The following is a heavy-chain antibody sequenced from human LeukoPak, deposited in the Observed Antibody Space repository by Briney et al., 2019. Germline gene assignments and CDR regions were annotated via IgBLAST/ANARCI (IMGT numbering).Heavy chain of an antibody. CDR1: GGSISSYY. J-gene: IGHJ6*03. V-gene: IGHV4-4*07. CDR3: ARGVNYYYYMDV. Sequence: SETLSLTCTVSGGSISSYYWSWIRQPAGKRLEWIGRMYSSGSTNYNPSLKSRVTMSVDTSKNQFSLKLSSVTAADTAVYYCARGVNYYYYMDVWGKGTTVTISS. CDR2: MYSSGST.